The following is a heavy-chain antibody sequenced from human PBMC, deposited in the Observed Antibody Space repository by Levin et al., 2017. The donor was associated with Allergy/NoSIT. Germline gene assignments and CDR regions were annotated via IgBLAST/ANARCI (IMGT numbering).Heavy chain of an antibody. CDR1: GFTFSSYS. D-gene: IGHD2-15*01. CDR2: ISSSGDYV. J-gene: IGHJ6*02. Sequence: GGSLRLSCAASGFTFSSYSMKWVRQAPEKGLEWVASISSSGDYVDYGDSVKGRFTISRDNAENSLYLQMNSLRAEDTAVYYWARDGGYCSGGRCYSGYYYGMDVWGQGTTVTVSS. CDR3: ARDGGYCSGGRCYSGYYYGMDV. V-gene: IGHV3-21*01.